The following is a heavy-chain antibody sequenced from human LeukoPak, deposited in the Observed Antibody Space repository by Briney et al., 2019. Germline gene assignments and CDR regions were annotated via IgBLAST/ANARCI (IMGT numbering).Heavy chain of an antibody. CDR2: IYSGGST. CDR3: ARVVDHDYCHYYLDY. V-gene: IGHV3-53*01. D-gene: IGHD4/OR15-4a*01. J-gene: IGHJ4*02. CDR1: GGSFSGYY. Sequence: ETLSLTCAVYGGSFSGYYWSWVRQAPGKGLECISVIYSGGSTDYADSVKGRLTISRDNSKNTLYLQMNSLRAEDTAVYYCARVVDHDYCHYYLDYWGQGTLVTVSS.